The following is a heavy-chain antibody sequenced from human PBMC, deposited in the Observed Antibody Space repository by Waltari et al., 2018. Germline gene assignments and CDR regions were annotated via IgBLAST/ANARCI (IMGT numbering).Heavy chain of an antibody. V-gene: IGHV3-7*03. CDR3: ATYRWLGY. J-gene: IGHJ4*02. CDR2: INYDGSEK. CDR1: GFTFSTYW. Sequence: EVQLVESGGGLVQPGGSLRLSCAVSGFTFSTYWMNWVRQASGRGLEWVANINYDGSEKNYVDSVKGRFTISRDNARNSLYLQMNSLRAEDTAVYYCATYRWLGYWGQGTLVTVSS. D-gene: IGHD3-10*01.